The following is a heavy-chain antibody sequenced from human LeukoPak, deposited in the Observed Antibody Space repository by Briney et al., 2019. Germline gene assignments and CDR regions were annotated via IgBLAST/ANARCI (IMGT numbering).Heavy chain of an antibody. J-gene: IGHJ4*02. CDR2: IYYSGST. D-gene: IGHD3-22*01. CDR1: GGSISSYY. CDR3: ARLGYYDSRVDY. V-gene: IGHV4-59*01. Sequence: SETLSLTCTVSGGSISSYYWSWIRQPPGKGLGWIGYIYYSGSTNYNPSLKSRVTISVDTSKNQFSLKLSSVTAADTAVYYCARLGYYDSRVDYWGQGTLVTVSS.